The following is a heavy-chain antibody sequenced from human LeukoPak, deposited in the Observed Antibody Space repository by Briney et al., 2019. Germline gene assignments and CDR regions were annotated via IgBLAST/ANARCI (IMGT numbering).Heavy chain of an antibody. D-gene: IGHD6-13*01. CDR3: ARDLGSSWSFDY. CDR2: IIPILGIA. Sequence: SVKVSCKASGGTFSSYAISWVRQAPGQGLEWMGRIIPILGIANYAQKFQGRVTITADKSTSTAHMELSSLRSEDTAVYYCARDLGSSWSFDYWGQGTLVTVSS. CDR1: GGTFSSYA. V-gene: IGHV1-69*04. J-gene: IGHJ4*02.